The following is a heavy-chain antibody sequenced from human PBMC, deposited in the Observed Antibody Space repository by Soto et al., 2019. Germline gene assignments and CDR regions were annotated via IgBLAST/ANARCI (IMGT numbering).Heavy chain of an antibody. D-gene: IGHD5-18*01. V-gene: IGHV3-48*01. J-gene: IGHJ4*02. CDR3: ARDYSSYGPFDY. CDR1: GFTFRCYT. Sequence: GGALRLSCAASGFTFRCYTMKLVRQAPGKGLEWVSYISSSSSTIYYADSVKGRFTISRDNAKNSLYLQMNSLRAEDTAVYYCARDYSSYGPFDYWGQGTLVTVSS. CDR2: ISSSSSTI.